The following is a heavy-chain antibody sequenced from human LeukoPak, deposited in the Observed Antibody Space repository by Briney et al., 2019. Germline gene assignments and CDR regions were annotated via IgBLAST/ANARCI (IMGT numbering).Heavy chain of an antibody. D-gene: IGHD2-15*01. CDR3: ARLRRNCSGGSCYSYYFDY. Sequence: KPGESLKISCKGSGYSFTSYWIGWVRQMPGKGLEWVGIIYPGDSDTRYSPSFQGQVTISADKSISTAYLQWSSLKASDTAMYYCARLRRNCSGGSCYSYYFDYWGQGTLVTVSS. V-gene: IGHV5-51*03. J-gene: IGHJ4*02. CDR1: GYSFTSYW. CDR2: IYPGDSDT.